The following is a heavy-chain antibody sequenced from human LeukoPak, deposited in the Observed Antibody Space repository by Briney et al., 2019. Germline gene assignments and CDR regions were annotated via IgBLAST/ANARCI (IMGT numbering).Heavy chain of an antibody. CDR2: IYYTGST. CDR1: GGSMTSYC. CDR3: ARRGFFDY. D-gene: IGHD3-16*01. V-gene: IGHV4-59*08. J-gene: IGHJ4*02. Sequence: SETLSLTCTVSGGSMTSYCWSWIRQPPGKGLEWIGCIYYTGSTNYNPSLRSRVTISVDTSKNQFSLKLSSVTAADTAVHYCARRGFFDYWGQGTLVTVSS.